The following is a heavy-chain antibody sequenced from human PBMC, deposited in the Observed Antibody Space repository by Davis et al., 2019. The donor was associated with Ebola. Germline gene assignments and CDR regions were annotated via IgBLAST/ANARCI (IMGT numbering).Heavy chain of an antibody. CDR3: ARLTYYDYVWRSPFDY. Sequence: PGGSLRLSCKGSGYSFTPYWIGCIRQIPGKGLEWMGIIYPGDSGTRYSPSFQGQVTISADKSISTAYLQWSSLKASDTAMYYCARLTYYDYVWRSPFDYWGQGTLVTVSS. V-gene: IGHV5-51*01. CDR2: IYPGDSGT. J-gene: IGHJ4*02. CDR1: GYSFTPYW. D-gene: IGHD3-16*01.